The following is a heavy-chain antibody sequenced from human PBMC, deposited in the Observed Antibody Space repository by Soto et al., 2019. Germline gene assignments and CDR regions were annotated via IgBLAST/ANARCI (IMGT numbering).Heavy chain of an antibody. Sequence: QVQLVESGGGVVQPGRSLRLSCAASGFTFISYAMHWVRQAPGKGLEWVAVISFDGSTEYYADSVKGRFTISRDNSKNNAYLWMNSPRAEDTAVYYCARSRHGSGSYTHFYSGLDVWGQGTTVTVSS. CDR3: ARSRHGSGSYTHFYSGLDV. J-gene: IGHJ6*02. CDR1: GFTFISYA. D-gene: IGHD3-10*01. CDR2: ISFDGSTE. V-gene: IGHV3-30-3*01.